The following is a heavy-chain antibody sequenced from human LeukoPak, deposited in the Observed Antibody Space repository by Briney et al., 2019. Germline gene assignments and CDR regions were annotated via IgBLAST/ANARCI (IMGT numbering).Heavy chain of an antibody. CDR3: GKCAFVLASTGCEDYYYRDV. CDR1: GLTFNNDF. V-gene: IGHV3-23*01. J-gene: IGHJ6*03. CDR2: ISRSGTTT. D-gene: IGHD2-8*02. Sequence: PGGSLRLACAASGLTFNNDFIMSVRQTPGKGVEWVALISRSGTTTYRAQCVKDRFIISRDNSRNTVYLQMNSVGAEGASIYECGKCAFVLASTGCEDYYYRDVWGKGTAVTISS.